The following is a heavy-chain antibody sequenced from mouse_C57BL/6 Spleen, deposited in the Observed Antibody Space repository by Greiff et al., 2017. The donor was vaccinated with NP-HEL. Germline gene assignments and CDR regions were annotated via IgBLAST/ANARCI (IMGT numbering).Heavy chain of an antibody. CDR2: INPNNGGT. V-gene: IGHV1-22*01. CDR1: GYTFTDYN. D-gene: IGHD2-1*01. CDR3: ARTRANYGNSGTWFAY. J-gene: IGHJ3*01. Sequence: VQLQQSGPELVKPGASVKMSCKASGYTFTDYNMHWVKQSHGKSLEWIGYINPNNGGTSYNQKFKGKATLTVNKSSSTAYMELRSLTSEDSAVYYCARTRANYGNSGTWFAYWGQGTLVTVSA.